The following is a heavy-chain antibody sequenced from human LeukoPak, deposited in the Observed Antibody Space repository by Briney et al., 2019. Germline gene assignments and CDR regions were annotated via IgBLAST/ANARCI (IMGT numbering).Heavy chain of an antibody. D-gene: IGHD5-18*01. J-gene: IGHJ4*02. CDR3: ARARGYPDY. V-gene: IGHV3-74*01. CDR1: GFTFSSYL. Sequence: GGSLRLSCAASGFTFSSYLMHWLRQAPGKGLVWVSRINSDGSSTRYADYVKGRFTISRDNAKNTLYLQMNSLRAEDTDVYYCARARGYPDYWGQGTLVTVSS. CDR2: INSDGSST.